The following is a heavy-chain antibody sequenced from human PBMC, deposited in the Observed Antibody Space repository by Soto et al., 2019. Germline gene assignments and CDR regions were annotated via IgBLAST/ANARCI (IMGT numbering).Heavy chain of an antibody. Sequence: GESLKISCAASGFTFSSYGMHWVRQAPGKGLEWVAVIWYDGSNKYYADSVKGRFTISRDNSKNTLYLQMNSLRAEDTAVYYCARGSGSWYDWFDPWGQGTLVTVSS. J-gene: IGHJ5*02. CDR3: ARGSGSWYDWFDP. V-gene: IGHV3-33*01. CDR1: GFTFSSYG. CDR2: IWYDGSNK. D-gene: IGHD6-13*01.